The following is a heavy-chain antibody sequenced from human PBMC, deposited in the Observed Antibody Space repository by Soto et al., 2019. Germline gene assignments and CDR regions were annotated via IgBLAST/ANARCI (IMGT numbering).Heavy chain of an antibody. CDR3: ARVIVLEPAREDYYYYYAMDV. D-gene: IGHD2-2*01. CDR1: GYTSTAYY. Sequence: QVQLLQSGAEVKKPGASMQVSCTASGYTSTAYYTHWVRQAPGQGLEWMGWINPDSGGTKYAQKFQGRVTMTRDTSVSTDYMELSSLRSDDTAVYYCARVIVLEPAREDYYYYYAMDVWGQGTTVTVSS. CDR2: INPDSGGT. V-gene: IGHV1-2*02. J-gene: IGHJ6*02.